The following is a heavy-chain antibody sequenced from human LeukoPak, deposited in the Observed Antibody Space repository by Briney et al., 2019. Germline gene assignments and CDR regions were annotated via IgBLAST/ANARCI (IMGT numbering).Heavy chain of an antibody. CDR2: ISGSGGST. Sequence: GGSLRLSCAASGFTFSSYAMSWVRQAPGKGLEWVSAISGSGGSTYYADSVKGRFTISRDNSKNTLYLQMNSLRAEDTAVYSCARGADGVSSNSRGWFDPWGQGTLVTVSS. CDR3: ARGADGVSSNSRGWFDP. D-gene: IGHD2-15*01. CDR1: GFTFSSYA. V-gene: IGHV3-23*01. J-gene: IGHJ5*02.